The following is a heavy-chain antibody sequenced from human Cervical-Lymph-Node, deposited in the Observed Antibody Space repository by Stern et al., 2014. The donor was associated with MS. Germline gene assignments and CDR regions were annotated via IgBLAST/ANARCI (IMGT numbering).Heavy chain of an antibody. J-gene: IGHJ3*02. D-gene: IGHD6-6*01. CDR1: GGSISSSNW. CDR3: AREGYSSSYDAFDI. CDR2: ISHSGST. Sequence: QLQLQESGPGLVKPSGTLSLTCAVSGGSISSSNWWSWVRQPPGKGLEWIGEISHSGSTNSNPSLKSRVTISVDKSTNPFSLKLSSVTAADTAVYYCAREGYSSSYDAFDIWGQGTMVTVSS. V-gene: IGHV4-4*02.